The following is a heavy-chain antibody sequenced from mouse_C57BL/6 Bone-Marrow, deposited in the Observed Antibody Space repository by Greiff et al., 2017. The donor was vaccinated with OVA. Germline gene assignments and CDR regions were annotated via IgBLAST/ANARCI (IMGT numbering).Heavy chain of an antibody. Sequence: EVQLQQSGGGLVKPGGSLKLSCAASGFTFSDYGMHWVRQAPEKGLEWVAYISSGSSTIYYAATVQGRFTISRDTAKNTLFLQMTRLRSEDTAMYYCARLAPGNYWGQGTTLTVSS. D-gene: IGHD6-1*01. V-gene: IGHV5-17*01. CDR1: GFTFSDYG. CDR3: ARLAPGNY. CDR2: ISSGSSTI. J-gene: IGHJ2*01.